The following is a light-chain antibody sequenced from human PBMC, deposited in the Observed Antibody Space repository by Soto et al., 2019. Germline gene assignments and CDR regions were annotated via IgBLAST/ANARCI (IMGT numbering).Light chain of an antibody. J-gene: IGLJ1*01. V-gene: IGLV1-44*01. CDR3: AAWDDSLNASYV. Sequence: QSVLTQPPSASGTPGQRVTIFCSGSSSNIGSNTVNWYQQLPGTAPKLLIYSNNQRPSGVPDRFSGSKSGTSASLAISGLQSEDEADYYCAAWDDSLNASYVFGTGTKMTVL. CDR2: SNN. CDR1: SSNIGSNT.